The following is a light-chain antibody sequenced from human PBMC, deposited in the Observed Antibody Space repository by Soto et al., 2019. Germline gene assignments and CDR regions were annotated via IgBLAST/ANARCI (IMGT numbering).Light chain of an antibody. CDR1: SSDVGAYNY. Sequence: QSVLTQPASVSGSPGQSITISCTGTSSDVGAYNYVSWYQQHPGKAPKFMIYEVSNRPSGVSDRFSGSKSGNTASLTIYGLQPEDEADYYCSSYTSSNTWVFGGGTKLTVL. V-gene: IGLV2-14*01. CDR2: EVS. CDR3: SSYTSSNTWV. J-gene: IGLJ3*02.